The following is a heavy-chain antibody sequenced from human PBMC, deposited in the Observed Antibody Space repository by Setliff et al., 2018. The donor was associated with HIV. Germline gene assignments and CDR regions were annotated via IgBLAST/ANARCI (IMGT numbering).Heavy chain of an antibody. CDR1: GFAFSEFW. CDR3: ARVLLRTNTLYGVASNWFDP. D-gene: IGHD2-8*01. CDR2: INDDGKKK. Sequence: PGESLKISCAASGFAFSEFWMSWARQAPGKGLEWVANINDDGKKKYYVGSVKGRFTSSRDNAKSSLFLQMSGLRPEDTAVYYCARVLLRTNTLYGVASNWFDPWGQGTLVTVSS. J-gene: IGHJ5*02. V-gene: IGHV3-7*03.